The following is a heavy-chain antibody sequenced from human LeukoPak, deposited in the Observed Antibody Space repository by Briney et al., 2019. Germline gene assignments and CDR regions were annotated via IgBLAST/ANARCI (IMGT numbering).Heavy chain of an antibody. J-gene: IGHJ4*02. D-gene: IGHD3-10*01. V-gene: IGHV3-30-3*01. Sequence: PGGSLRLSCAASGFTFSSYAMHWVRQAPGKGLEWVAVISYDGSNKYYADSVKGRFTISRDNSKNTLYLQMNSLRAEDTAVYYCARVHPGHYYGSGSYFDYWGQGTLATVSS. CDR2: ISYDGSNK. CDR3: ARVHPGHYYGSGSYFDY. CDR1: GFTFSSYA.